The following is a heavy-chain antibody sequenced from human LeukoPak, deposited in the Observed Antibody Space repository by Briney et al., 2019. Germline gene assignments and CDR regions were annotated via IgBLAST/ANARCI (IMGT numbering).Heavy chain of an antibody. CDR2: IYYSGST. V-gene: IGHV4-59*01. CDR1: GGSISSYY. D-gene: IGHD6-13*01. CDR3: ARVAAASPAFDI. Sequence: SETLSLTCTVSGGSISSYYWSWIRQPPGKGLEWIGYIYYSGSTNYNPSLKSRVTISVDTSKNQFSLKLSSVTAADTAVYYCARVAAASPAFDIWGQGTKVTVSS. J-gene: IGHJ3*02.